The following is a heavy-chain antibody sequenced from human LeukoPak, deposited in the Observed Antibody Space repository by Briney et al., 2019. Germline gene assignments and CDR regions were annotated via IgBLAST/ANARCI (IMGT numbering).Heavy chain of an antibody. D-gene: IGHD2-15*01. CDR1: GGTFSSYA. Sequence: SVKVSCKASGGTFSSYAISWVRQASGQGLEWMGRIISILGTANYAQKFQDRVTITADISSSTAYMELSSLRSEDTAVYYCARDTNIVVVVAATDNWFDPWGQGTLVTVSS. V-gene: IGHV1-69*04. J-gene: IGHJ5*02. CDR2: IISILGTA. CDR3: ARDTNIVVVVAATDNWFDP.